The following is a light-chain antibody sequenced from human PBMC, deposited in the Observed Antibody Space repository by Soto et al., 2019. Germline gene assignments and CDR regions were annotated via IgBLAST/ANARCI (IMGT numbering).Light chain of an antibody. CDR1: QSVAAN. Sequence: EIVMTQSPATLSVSPGARAPLSCRASQSVAANLAWYQQKPGQAPRLLISGISTRAAGVPARFSGSGSGTEFTLTISSLQSEDFAVYYCQQYNNWPPTFGQGTKVDIK. CDR2: GIS. CDR3: QQYNNWPPT. J-gene: IGKJ1*01. V-gene: IGKV3-15*01.